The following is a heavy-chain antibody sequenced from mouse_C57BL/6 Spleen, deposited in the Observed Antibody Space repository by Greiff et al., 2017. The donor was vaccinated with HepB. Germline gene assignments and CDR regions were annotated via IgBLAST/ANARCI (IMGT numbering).Heavy chain of an antibody. D-gene: IGHD2-10*02. CDR3: ARSGYGKGYAMDY. CDR2: INPSNGGT. V-gene: IGHV1-53*01. CDR1: GYTFTSYW. J-gene: IGHJ4*01. Sequence: VQLQQSGTELVKPGASVKLSCKASGYTFTSYWMHWVKQRPGQGLEWIGNINPSNGGTNYNEKFKSKATLTVDKSSSAAYMQLSSLTSEDSAVYYCARSGYGKGYAMDYWGQGTSVTVSS.